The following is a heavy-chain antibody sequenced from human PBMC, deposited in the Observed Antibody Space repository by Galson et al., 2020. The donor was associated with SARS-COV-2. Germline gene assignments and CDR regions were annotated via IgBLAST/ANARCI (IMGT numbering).Heavy chain of an antibody. Sequence: SCAASGFTFTRYAMTWVRQAPGKGLEWVSGISSSGVRTYYADSVRGRFTISRDYSKNTLYLQMNSLRAEDTAIYYCAKDQGNDYGDQIDYWGQGTLVTVSS. CDR1: GFTFTRYA. J-gene: IGHJ4*02. D-gene: IGHD4-17*01. CDR3: AKDQGNDYGDQIDY. V-gene: IGHV3-23*01. CDR2: ISSSGVRT.